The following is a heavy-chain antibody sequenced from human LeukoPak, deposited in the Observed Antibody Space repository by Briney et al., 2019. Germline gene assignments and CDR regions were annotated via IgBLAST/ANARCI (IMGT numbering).Heavy chain of an antibody. D-gene: IGHD3-10*01. CDR2: IYYSGST. J-gene: IGHJ4*02. Sequence: SQTLSLTCTVSGGSISSGGYYWRWIRQHPGKGLEWIGYIYYSGSTYYNPSLKSRVTISVDTSKNQFSLKLSSVTAADTAVYYCARVVAGFGEFGRFDYWGQGTLVTVSS. CDR3: ARVVAGFGEFGRFDY. V-gene: IGHV4-31*03. CDR1: GGSISSGGYY.